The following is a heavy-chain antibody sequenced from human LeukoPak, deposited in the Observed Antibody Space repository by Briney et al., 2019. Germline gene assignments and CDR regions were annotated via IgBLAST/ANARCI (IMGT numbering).Heavy chain of an antibody. Sequence: GGSLRLSCAASGFTFSSYSMNWVRQAPGKGLEWVSFISRSSSTIYYADSVKGRFTISRDNAKNSLYLQMNSLRAEDTAVYYCARDKYYYDSSGYSSFDYWGQGTLVTVPS. J-gene: IGHJ4*02. CDR3: ARDKYYYDSSGYSSFDY. CDR1: GFTFSSYS. D-gene: IGHD3-22*01. V-gene: IGHV3-48*01. CDR2: ISRSSSTI.